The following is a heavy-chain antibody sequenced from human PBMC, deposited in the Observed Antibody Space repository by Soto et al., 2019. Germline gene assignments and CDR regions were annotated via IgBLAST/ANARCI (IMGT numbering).Heavy chain of an antibody. D-gene: IGHD5-18*01. CDR1: GFTFSSYG. V-gene: IGHV3-30*18. Sequence: QVQLVESGGGVVQPGRSLRLSCAASGFTFSSYGMHWVRQAPGKGLEWVAVISYDGSNKYYADSVKGRFTISRDNSKNTLNLQMNSLRAEDTAVYYCAKARGYSYGYVVDYWGQGTLVTVSS. J-gene: IGHJ4*02. CDR3: AKARGYSYGYVVDY. CDR2: ISYDGSNK.